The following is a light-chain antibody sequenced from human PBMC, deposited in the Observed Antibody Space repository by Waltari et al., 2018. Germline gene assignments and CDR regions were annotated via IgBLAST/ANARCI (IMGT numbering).Light chain of an antibody. CDR2: DVS. Sequence: QSALTQPASVSASPGQSITISCTGTSSDIGAYNYVSWYQQHPGKAPKLMIYDVSIRPAGISNRFSGSNSGNTASLTISGLRADDEADYYCSSSASSTTRVFGGGTKLTVL. CDR1: SSDIGAYNY. V-gene: IGLV2-14*03. CDR3: SSSASSTTRV. J-gene: IGLJ2*01.